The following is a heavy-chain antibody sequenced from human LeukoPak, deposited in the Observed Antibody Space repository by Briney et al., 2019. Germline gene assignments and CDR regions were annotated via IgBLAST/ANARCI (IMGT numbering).Heavy chain of an antibody. CDR1: GFTFSSYA. V-gene: IGHV3-23*01. D-gene: IGHD4-17*01. CDR3: AKGDDYGDYGGLDY. Sequence: GSLRLSCAASGFTFSSYAMSWVRQAPGKGLEWVSAISGSGGSTYYADSVKGRFTIPRDNSKNTLYLQMNRLRAEDTAVYYCAKGDDYGDYGGLDYWGQGTLVTVSS. J-gene: IGHJ4*02. CDR2: ISGSGGST.